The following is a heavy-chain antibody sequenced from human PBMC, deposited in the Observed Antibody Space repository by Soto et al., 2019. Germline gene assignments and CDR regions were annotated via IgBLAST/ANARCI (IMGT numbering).Heavy chain of an antibody. CDR2: ISFDGSEE. D-gene: IGHD6-19*01. CDR3: AKDKGRDASGWHHKDAFAI. Sequence: QVQLVESGGGVVQPGRSLRLSCAGTGFTFSDYGLHWVRLPPGKGLEWVAVISFDGSEEYYADSVKGRFTGSRDNSKNTLYLQMNGMRAEDSAIYYCAKDKGRDASGWHHKDAFAIWGQGTPVTVSS. J-gene: IGHJ3*02. CDR1: GFTFSDYG. V-gene: IGHV3-30*18.